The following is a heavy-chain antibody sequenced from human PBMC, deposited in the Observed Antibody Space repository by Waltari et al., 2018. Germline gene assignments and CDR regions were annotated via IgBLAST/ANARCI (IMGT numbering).Heavy chain of an antibody. CDR1: GYSFTSYD. J-gene: IGHJ4*02. CDR2: MNPMSGNK. V-gene: IGHV1-8*01. CDR3: ARAVRNQLLSEY. Sequence: QVQLVQSGAEVKKPGASVTVSCRASGYSFTSYDITWVRVAPGQGLEWMGWMNPMSGNKGYARKFQGRVSMTGDPSINTAYMELSSLTFDDTAVYYCARAVRNQLLSEYWGQGTLVAVSS. D-gene: IGHD2-2*01.